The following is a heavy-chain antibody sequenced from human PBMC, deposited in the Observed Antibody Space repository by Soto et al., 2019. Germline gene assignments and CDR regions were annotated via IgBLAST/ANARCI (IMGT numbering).Heavy chain of an antibody. Sequence: SETLSLTCTVSGGSISSYYWSWIRQPPGKGLEWIGYIYYSGSTNYNPSLKSRVTISVDTSKNQFSLKLSSVTAADTAVYYCARDLGYSYGVDYWGQGTLVTVSS. J-gene: IGHJ4*02. V-gene: IGHV4-59*01. CDR2: IYYSGST. D-gene: IGHD5-18*01. CDR3: ARDLGYSYGVDY. CDR1: GGSISSYY.